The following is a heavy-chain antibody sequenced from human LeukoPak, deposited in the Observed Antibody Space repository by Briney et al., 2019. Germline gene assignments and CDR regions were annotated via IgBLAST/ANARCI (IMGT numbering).Heavy chain of an antibody. D-gene: IGHD4/OR15-4a*01. Sequence: GGSLRLSCAASGFTFSTYAMSWVRQSPGKGLEWVSTISDGGSRTYYADSVKGRFTISRDNSKNTLYLQINSLRAEGTALYYCAKIAYYHFDYWGQGTLVTVSS. CDR1: GFTFSTYA. CDR2: ISDGGSRT. J-gene: IGHJ4*02. CDR3: AKIAYYHFDY. V-gene: IGHV3-23*01.